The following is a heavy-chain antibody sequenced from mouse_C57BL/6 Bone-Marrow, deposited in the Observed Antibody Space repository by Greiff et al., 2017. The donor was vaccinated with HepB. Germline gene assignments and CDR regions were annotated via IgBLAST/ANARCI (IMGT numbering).Heavy chain of an antibody. V-gene: IGHV1-55*01. D-gene: IGHD2-2*01. CDR3: AREDWFYAMDY. CDR1: GYTFTSYW. CDR2: IYPGSGST. Sequence: VQLQQSGAELVKPGASVKMSCKASGYTFTSYWITWVKQRPGQGLEWIGDIYPGSGSTNYNEKFKSKATLTVDTSSSTAYMELRSLTSEDSAVYFCAREDWFYAMDYWGQGTSVTVSS. J-gene: IGHJ4*01.